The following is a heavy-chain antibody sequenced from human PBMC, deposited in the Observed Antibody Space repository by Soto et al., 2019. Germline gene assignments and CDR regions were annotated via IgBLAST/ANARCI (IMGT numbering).Heavy chain of an antibody. CDR3: ARDFPPALTPGDDFDY. CDR1: GFTFSNYW. V-gene: IGHV3-74*01. CDR2: INSDGTYR. D-gene: IGHD3-10*01. Sequence: EVQLVESGGGLVQPGGYLRLSCAASGFTFSNYWMHWVRQVPGKGLVWVSRINSDGTYRRYADFAKGRFTISRDDAKNTVYLQINSLSAEYTAVYSCARDFPPALTPGDDFDYWGQGTLVTVSS. J-gene: IGHJ4*02.